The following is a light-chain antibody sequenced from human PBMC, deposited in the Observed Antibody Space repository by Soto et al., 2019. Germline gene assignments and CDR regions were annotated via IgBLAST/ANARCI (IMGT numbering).Light chain of an antibody. CDR1: SSNIGSNT. J-gene: IGLJ1*01. CDR3: AAWDDSLNGHYV. CDR2: SNN. V-gene: IGLV1-44*01. Sequence: QSVLTQPPSASGTPGQRVTISCSGSSSNIGSNTVNWYQQLPGTAPKPLIYSNNQRPSGVPDRFSGSKSGPSASLAISGLQSEDEADYYCAAWDDSLNGHYVFGTGTKVTVL.